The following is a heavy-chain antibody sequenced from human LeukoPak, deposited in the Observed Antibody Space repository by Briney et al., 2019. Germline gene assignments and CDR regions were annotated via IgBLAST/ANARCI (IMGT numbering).Heavy chain of an antibody. D-gene: IGHD7-27*01. Sequence: GGSLRLSCAASGFTFSSYTMSRVRQAPGKGLKWVSTITTSDGNTYYADSVKGRFTVSRDNSKNTLFLQMNSLRAEDTAVYYCAKDGGLWVSAHWGDSWGRGTLVTVSS. CDR3: AKDGGLWVSAHWGDS. CDR1: GFTFSSYT. CDR2: ITTSDGNT. V-gene: IGHV3-23*01. J-gene: IGHJ4*02.